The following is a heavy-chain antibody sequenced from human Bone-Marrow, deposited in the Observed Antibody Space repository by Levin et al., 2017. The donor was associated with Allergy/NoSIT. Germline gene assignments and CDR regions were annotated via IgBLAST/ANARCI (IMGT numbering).Heavy chain of an antibody. D-gene: IGHD3-3*01. V-gene: IGHV3-30*18. CDR2: ISYDGNNQ. J-gene: IGHJ6*03. CDR3: AKDDFDFWSGYYETHHMDV. Sequence: GGSLRLSCAASGFTFSSYDMHWVRQAPGKGLEWVAVISYDGNNQYYADSVKGRFTISRDNSKNTLYLQMNSQRTEDTAVYYCAKDDFDFWSGYYETHHMDVWGKGTTVTVSS. CDR1: GFTFSSYD.